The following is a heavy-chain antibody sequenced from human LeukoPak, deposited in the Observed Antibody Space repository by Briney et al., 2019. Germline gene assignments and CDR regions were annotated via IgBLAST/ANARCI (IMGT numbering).Heavy chain of an antibody. CDR2: IYSNGGST. V-gene: IGHV3-64*01. Sequence: GGSLRLSCAASGFTFSSYAMRWVRQAPGKGLEYVSAIYSNGGSTYSENSVKGRFTISRDNSKNTMYLQMGSLRAEDMAVYDCARGGLARTADYWGQGTLVTVAS. J-gene: IGHJ4*02. CDR3: ARGGLARTADY. D-gene: IGHD1-14*01. CDR1: GFTFSSYA.